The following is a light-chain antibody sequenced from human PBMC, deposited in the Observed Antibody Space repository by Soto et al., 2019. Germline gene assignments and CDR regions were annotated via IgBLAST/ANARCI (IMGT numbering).Light chain of an antibody. CDR3: QQYGNSPFT. CDR2: GAS. CDR1: QSVSSSY. Sequence: EIVLTQSPGTLSLSPGERATLSCRASQSVSSSYLAWYQQKPGQAPRLLIYGASSRATGIPDRFSGSGSGTDFTLTISRLEPEDFAVYYGQQYGNSPFTVGPGTKVDIK. J-gene: IGKJ3*01. V-gene: IGKV3-20*01.